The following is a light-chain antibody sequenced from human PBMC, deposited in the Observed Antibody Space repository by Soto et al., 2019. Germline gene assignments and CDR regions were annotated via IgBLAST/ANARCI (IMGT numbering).Light chain of an antibody. V-gene: IGLV1-51*01. CDR1: SSNLGNNY. Sequence: QSVLTQPPSVSAAPGQQVTISCSGRSSNLGNNYVSWYQQLPGTAPKLLIYDNNKRPSGIPDRFSVSKSGTSATLGITGLQTGDEADYYCGTWDSSLSAVVFGGGTKLTVL. CDR3: GTWDSSLSAVV. CDR2: DNN. J-gene: IGLJ2*01.